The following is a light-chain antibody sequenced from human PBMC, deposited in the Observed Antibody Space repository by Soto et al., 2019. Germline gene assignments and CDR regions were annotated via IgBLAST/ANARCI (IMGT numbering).Light chain of an antibody. CDR3: QQHVSSPFT. CDR2: GAS. V-gene: IGKV3-20*01. CDR1: QSVSANY. Sequence: EIVLTQSPGTLSLSPGERATLSCRASQSVSANYLAWYQQKPGQAPRLLIYGASSRATGIPDRFSGSGSGTDFTLTIRRLEPEDFAVYFCQQHVSSPFTFGPGTKVDV. J-gene: IGKJ3*01.